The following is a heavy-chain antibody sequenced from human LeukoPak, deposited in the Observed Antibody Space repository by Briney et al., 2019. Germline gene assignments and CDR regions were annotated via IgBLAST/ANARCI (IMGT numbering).Heavy chain of an antibody. CDR1: GGSISGYY. J-gene: IGHJ4*02. CDR2: ISYSGSS. D-gene: IGHD5-12*01. Sequence: SETLSLTCIASGGSISGYYWSWIRQPPGKGLEWIGYISYSGSSNYNPSLKNRITISVDTSRKQFSLRLSSVPAADTAAYFCARSRSRGYSGDCDYWGQGTRVTVSS. CDR3: ARSRSRGYSGDCDY. V-gene: IGHV4-59*01.